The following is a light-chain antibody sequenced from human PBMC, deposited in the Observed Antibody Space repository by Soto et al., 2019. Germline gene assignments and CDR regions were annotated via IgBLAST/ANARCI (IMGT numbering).Light chain of an antibody. Sequence: QSVLTQPPSASGTPGQMVTISCSGSSSNIGSNYVYWYQQLPGTAPKLLIYSNNQRPSGVPDRFSGSKSGTSASLAISGLRSEDEADYYCAAWDDSLSVYVFGTGTKVTVL. CDR2: SNN. J-gene: IGLJ1*01. V-gene: IGLV1-47*02. CDR1: SSNIGSNY. CDR3: AAWDDSLSVYV.